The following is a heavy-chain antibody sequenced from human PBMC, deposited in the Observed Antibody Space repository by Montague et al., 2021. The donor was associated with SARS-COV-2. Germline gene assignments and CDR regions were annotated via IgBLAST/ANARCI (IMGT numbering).Heavy chain of an antibody. J-gene: IGHJ3*02. Sequence: SETLSLTCTVSGGSISSNNYYWDWIRQPPGKGLEWIGSIYDSGSTXYKPSLKSRVTISADTSKNHFSLKLNSVTAADTAVYYCARRGRKLLPVATTIGGFDIWGQGTMVTVSS. CDR1: GGSISSNNYY. D-gene: IGHD5-12*01. CDR3: ARRGRKLLPVATTIGGFDI. CDR2: IYDSGST. V-gene: IGHV4-39*02.